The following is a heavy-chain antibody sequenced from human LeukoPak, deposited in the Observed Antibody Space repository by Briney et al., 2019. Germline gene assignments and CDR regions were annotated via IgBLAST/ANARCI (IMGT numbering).Heavy chain of an antibody. CDR1: GFTFSKYA. J-gene: IGHJ5*02. CDR3: AKGPYYYDSSGYSRRWFDP. V-gene: IGHV3-23*01. D-gene: IGHD3-22*01. CDR2: ISGTGGRT. Sequence: GGSLSLSCAASGFTFSKYAMSWVRQAPGKGLEWVSAISGTGGRTYYADPVKGRFTISRDNSKNTLYLQMNSLRAEDTAVYYCAKGPYYYDSSGYSRRWFDPWGQGILVTVSS.